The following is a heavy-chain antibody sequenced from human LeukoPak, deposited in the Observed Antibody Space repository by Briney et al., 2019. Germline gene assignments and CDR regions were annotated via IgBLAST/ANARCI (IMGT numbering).Heavy chain of an antibody. D-gene: IGHD2-2*01. CDR1: GFTFSSYS. Sequence: PGGSLRLSCAASGFTFSSYSMNWVRQAPGKGLEWVAFIRYDGSNKYYADSVKGRFTISRDNSKNTLYLQMNSLRAEDTAVYYCAKGYCSSTSCYHGGFFTGDYWGQGTLVTVSS. CDR2: IRYDGSNK. J-gene: IGHJ4*02. V-gene: IGHV3-30*02. CDR3: AKGYCSSTSCYHGGFFTGDY.